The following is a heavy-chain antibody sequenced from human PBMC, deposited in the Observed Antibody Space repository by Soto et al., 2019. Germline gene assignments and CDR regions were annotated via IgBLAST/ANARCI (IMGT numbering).Heavy chain of an antibody. CDR2: ISGSGGST. D-gene: IGHD2-21*02. CDR3: AKSSDTYHY. V-gene: IGHV3-23*01. Sequence: PGGSLSLSCAACGVTFRNYIMSWVRQAPGKGLEWVSGISGSGGSTYYADSVKGRFTISSDNCENTFYLLMNSMRADDTALYYCAKSSDTYHYWGQGTLDAISS. CDR1: GVTFRNYI. J-gene: IGHJ4*02.